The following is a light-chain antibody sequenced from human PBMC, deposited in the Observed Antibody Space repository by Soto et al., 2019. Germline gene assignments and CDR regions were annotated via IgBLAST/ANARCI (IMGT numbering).Light chain of an antibody. Sequence: EIVMPQSPATLSVSPGERATLSCRASQTLYNNLAWYQQKLGQAPRLLIYGASARATDIPARFSGSGSGTEFTLTISGLQSEDFAIYYCQQYSAWLLTFGGGTKVEIK. CDR1: QTLYNN. CDR2: GAS. CDR3: QQYSAWLLT. V-gene: IGKV3-15*01. J-gene: IGKJ4*01.